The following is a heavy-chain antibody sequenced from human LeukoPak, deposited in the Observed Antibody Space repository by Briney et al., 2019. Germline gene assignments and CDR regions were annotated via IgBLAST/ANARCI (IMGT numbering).Heavy chain of an antibody. J-gene: IGHJ3*02. CDR1: GGSISSSNW. Sequence: PSETLSLTCAVSGGSISSSNWWSWIRQPPGKGLEWIGEIYHSGSTNYNPSLKSRVTISVDTSKNQFSLKLSSVTAADTAVYYCARPVLRYSQVAFDIWGQGTMVTVSS. V-gene: IGHV4-4*02. CDR2: IYHSGST. D-gene: IGHD3-9*01. CDR3: ARPVLRYSQVAFDI.